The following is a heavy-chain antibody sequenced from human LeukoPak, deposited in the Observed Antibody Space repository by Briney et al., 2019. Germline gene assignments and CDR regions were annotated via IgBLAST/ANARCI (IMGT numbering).Heavy chain of an antibody. CDR3: AGFGELPN. J-gene: IGHJ4*02. CDR2: ITSASTT. D-gene: IGHD3-10*01. V-gene: IGHV3-48*03. Sequence: GGSLRLSCAASGFTFSSYEMSWVRQAPGKGLEWVSYITSASTTYYSDSVKGGCTISRDNAKNSVHLQMNSLRAEDTAVYYCAGFGELPNWGQGTLVTVSS. CDR1: GFTFSSYE.